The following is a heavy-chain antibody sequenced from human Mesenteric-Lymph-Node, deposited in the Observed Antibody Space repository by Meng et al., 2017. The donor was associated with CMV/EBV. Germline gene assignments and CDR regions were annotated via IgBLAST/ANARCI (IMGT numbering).Heavy chain of an antibody. J-gene: IGHJ3*02. CDR2: IYYSGST. CDR3: AEGTVYDFWSATPVGAFDI. CDR1: GGSISSSSYY. Sequence: SETLSLTCTVSGGSISSSSYYWGWIRQPPGKGLEWIGSIYYSGSTYYNPSLKSRVTISVDTSKNQFSLKLSSVTAADTAVYYCAEGTVYDFWSATPVGAFDIWGQGTMVTVSS. D-gene: IGHD3-3*01. V-gene: IGHV4-39*01.